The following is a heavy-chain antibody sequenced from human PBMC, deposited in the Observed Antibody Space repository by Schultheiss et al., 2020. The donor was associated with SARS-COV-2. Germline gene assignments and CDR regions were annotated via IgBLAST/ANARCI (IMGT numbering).Heavy chain of an antibody. J-gene: IGHJ4*02. CDR3: ARGVITMIPGRQGTYYFDY. Sequence: SQTLSLTCTVSGGSISSYYWSWIRQPAGKGLEWIGRMHSSGSTNYNPSLKSRVTISVDTSKNQFSLKLSSVTAADTAVYYCARGVITMIPGRQGTYYFDYWGQGTLVTVSS. CDR2: MHSSGST. D-gene: IGHD3-22*01. CDR1: GGSISSYY. V-gene: IGHV4-4*07.